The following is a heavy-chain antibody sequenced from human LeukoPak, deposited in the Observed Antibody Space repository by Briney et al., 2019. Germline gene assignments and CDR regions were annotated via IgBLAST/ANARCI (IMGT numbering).Heavy chain of an antibody. Sequence: GGSLRLSCPASGFTFDDYAMHWVRQAPGKGLEWVSGISWNSGSIGYADSVKGRFTISRDNAKNSLYLQMNSLRAEDTALYYCAKDNIIAAAGTGYFQHWGQGTLVTVSS. CDR2: ISWNSGSI. CDR3: AKDNIIAAAGTGYFQH. D-gene: IGHD6-13*01. V-gene: IGHV3-9*01. CDR1: GFTFDDYA. J-gene: IGHJ1*01.